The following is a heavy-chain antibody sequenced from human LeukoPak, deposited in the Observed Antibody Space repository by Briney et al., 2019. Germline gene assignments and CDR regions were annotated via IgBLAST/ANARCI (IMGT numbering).Heavy chain of an antibody. Sequence: GRSLRLSCAASGFTFSSYAMHWVRQAPGKGLEWGAVISYDGSNKYYADSVKGRFTISRDNSKNTLYLQMNSLRAEDTAVYYCARVAITIFGVVIDAFDIWGQGTMVTVPS. D-gene: IGHD3-3*01. CDR3: ARVAITIFGVVIDAFDI. J-gene: IGHJ3*02. CDR2: ISYDGSNK. V-gene: IGHV3-30-3*01. CDR1: GFTFSSYA.